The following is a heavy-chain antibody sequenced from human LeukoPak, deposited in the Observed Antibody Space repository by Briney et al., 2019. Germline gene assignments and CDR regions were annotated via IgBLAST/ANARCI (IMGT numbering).Heavy chain of an antibody. Sequence: GGSLRLSCAASGFIFSKNAMAWVRQVPGKGLEWVSGLTSRRDNSYAHSVEARFTISSHTSKTPLYLHMNSLTADDTAAYFCAKRRVVPAHFFDYWGQGTLVTVSS. CDR2: LTSRRDN. CDR3: AKRRVVPAHFFDY. V-gene: IGHV3-23*01. J-gene: IGHJ4*02. CDR1: GFIFSKNA. D-gene: IGHD2-15*01.